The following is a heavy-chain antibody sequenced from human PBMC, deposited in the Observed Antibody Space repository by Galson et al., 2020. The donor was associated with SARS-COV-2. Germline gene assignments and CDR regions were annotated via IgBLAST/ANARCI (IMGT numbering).Heavy chain of an antibody. CDR3: ARGVRWYPTEHTYYYYYMDV. V-gene: IGHV4-4*02. J-gene: IGHJ6*03. CDR2: IYHSGST. CDR1: GGSISSSNW. D-gene: IGHD6-13*01. Sequence: SETLSLTCAVSGGSISSSNWWSWVRQPPGKGLEWIGEIYHSGSTNYNPSLKSRVTISVDKSKNQFSLKLSSVTAADTAVYYCARGVRWYPTEHTYYYYYMDVWGKGTTVTVSS.